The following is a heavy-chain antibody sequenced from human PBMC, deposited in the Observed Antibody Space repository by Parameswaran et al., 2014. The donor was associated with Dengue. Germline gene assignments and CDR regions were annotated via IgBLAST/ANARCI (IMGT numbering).Heavy chain of an antibody. CDR2: TNPNTGQT. D-gene: IGHD3-16*01. V-gene: IGHV1-8*01. J-gene: IGHJ4*02. Sequence: WVRQAPGQGLEWMGWTNPNTGQTGYAQKFQGRVTMTRDTSISTAYMELSSLRSDDTAMYYCTRALGEYRSTWYEWSAGVYWGQGTLVTVSS. CDR3: TRALGEYRSTWYEWSAGVY.